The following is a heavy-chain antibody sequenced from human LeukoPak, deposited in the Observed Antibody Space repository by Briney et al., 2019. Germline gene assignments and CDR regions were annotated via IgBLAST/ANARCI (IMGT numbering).Heavy chain of an antibody. V-gene: IGHV4-59*08. CDR2: IYYSGST. D-gene: IGHD6-19*01. CDR1: GGSISSYY. Sequence: SETLSLTCTVSGGSISSYYWSWIRQPPGKGLEWIGYIYYSGSTNYNPSLKSRVTISVDTSKNQFSLKLSSVTAADTAVYYCASQILETGYSSGWYQDYWGQGTLVTVSS. CDR3: ASQILETGYSSGWYQDY. J-gene: IGHJ4*02.